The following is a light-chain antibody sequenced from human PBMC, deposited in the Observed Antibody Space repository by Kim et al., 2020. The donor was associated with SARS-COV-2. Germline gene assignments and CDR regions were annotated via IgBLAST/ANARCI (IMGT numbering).Light chain of an antibody. CDR2: AAS. V-gene: IGKV1-39*01. J-gene: IGKJ2*01. Sequence: SASVGDRVTITWRESQSNSRYLNWYQQKPGKAPKLLIYAASSLQSGVPSRFSGSRSGRDFTLTISSLQPEDFATYYCQQSYSTPETFGQETKLEIK. CDR1: QSNSRY. CDR3: QQSYSTPET.